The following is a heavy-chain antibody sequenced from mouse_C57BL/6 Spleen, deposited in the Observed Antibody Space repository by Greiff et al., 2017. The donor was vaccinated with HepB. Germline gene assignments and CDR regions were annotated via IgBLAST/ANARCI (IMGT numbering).Heavy chain of an antibody. V-gene: IGHV5-17*01. J-gene: IGHJ4*01. CDR2: ISSGSSTI. CDR3: ARRRPSYAMDY. CDR1: GFTFSDYG. Sequence: EVQVVESGGGLVKPGGSLKLSCAASGFTFSDYGMHWVRQAPEKGLEWVAYISSGSSTIYYADTVKGRFTISRDNAKNTLFLQMTSLRSEDTAMYYCARRRPSYAMDYWGQGTSVTVSS.